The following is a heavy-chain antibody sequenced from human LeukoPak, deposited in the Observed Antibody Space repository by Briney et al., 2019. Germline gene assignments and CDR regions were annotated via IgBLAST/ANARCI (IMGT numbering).Heavy chain of an antibody. CDR1: GFTVSSNY. CDR3: AREQGGIVGATRRREYYGMDV. CDR2: IYSGGST. J-gene: IGHJ6*02. V-gene: IGHV3-53*01. Sequence: GGSLRLSCAASGFTVSSNYMSWVRPAPGKGGEGVSVIYSGGSTYYADSVKGRFTISRDNSKNTLYLQMNSLRAEDTAVYYCAREQGGIVGATRRREYYGMDVWGQGTTVTVSS. D-gene: IGHD1-26*01.